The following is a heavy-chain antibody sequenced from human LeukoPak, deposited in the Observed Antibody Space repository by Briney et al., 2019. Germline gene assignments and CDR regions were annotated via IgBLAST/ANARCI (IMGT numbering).Heavy chain of an antibody. CDR3: ARDGITGTAYFDY. V-gene: IGHV3-53*01. J-gene: IGHJ4*02. CDR2: IYSGGST. CDR1: GFTVSSNY. Sequence: GGSLRLSCAASGFTVSSNYMSWVRQAPGKGLEWVSVIYSGGSTCYADSVKGRFTISRDNSKNTLYLQMNSLRAEDTAVYYCARDGITGTAYFDYWGQGTLVTVSS. D-gene: IGHD1-20*01.